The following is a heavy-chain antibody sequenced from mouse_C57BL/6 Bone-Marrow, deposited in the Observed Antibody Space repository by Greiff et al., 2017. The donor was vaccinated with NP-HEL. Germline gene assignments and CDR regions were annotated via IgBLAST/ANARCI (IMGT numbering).Heavy chain of an antibody. CDR2: IHPNSGIT. V-gene: IGHV1-64*01. D-gene: IGHD1-1*01. J-gene: IGHJ2*01. CDR3: ARSNYYYGSSFFYFDY. CDR1: GYTFTSYW. Sequence: QVQLQQPGAELVKPGASVKLSCKASGYTFTSYWMHWVKQRPGQGLEWIGMIHPNSGITNYNEKFKSKATLTVDKSSSTAYMQLSSLTSEDSAVYYCARSNYYYGSSFFYFDYWGQGTTLTVSS.